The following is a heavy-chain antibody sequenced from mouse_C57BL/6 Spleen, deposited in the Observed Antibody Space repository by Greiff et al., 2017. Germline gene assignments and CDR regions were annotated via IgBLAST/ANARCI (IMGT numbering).Heavy chain of an antibody. Sequence: VQLQQPGAELVKPGASVKLSCKASGYTFTSYWMQWVKQRPGQGLEWIGEIDPSDSYTNYNQKFKGKATLTVDTSSSTAYMQLSSLTSDDSAVYYCARRGTTVVAHWYFDVWGTGTTVTVSS. CDR2: IDPSDSYT. J-gene: IGHJ1*03. CDR1: GYTFTSYW. CDR3: ARRGTTVVAHWYFDV. V-gene: IGHV1-50*01. D-gene: IGHD1-1*01.